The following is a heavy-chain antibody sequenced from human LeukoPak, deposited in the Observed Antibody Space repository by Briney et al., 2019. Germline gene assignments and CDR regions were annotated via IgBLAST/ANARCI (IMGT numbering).Heavy chain of an antibody. Sequence: SETLSLTCTVSGGPISSYYWSWIRQPPGKGLEWIGYIYYSGSTNYNPSLKSRVTISVDTSKNQFSLKLNSVTAADTAVYYCARVGDYGRAFDIWGQGTMVTVSS. J-gene: IGHJ3*02. CDR1: GGPISSYY. D-gene: IGHD4-17*01. CDR3: ARVGDYGRAFDI. CDR2: IYYSGST. V-gene: IGHV4-59*01.